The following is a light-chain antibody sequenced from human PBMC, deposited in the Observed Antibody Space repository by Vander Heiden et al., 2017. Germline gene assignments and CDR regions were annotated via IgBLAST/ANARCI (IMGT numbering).Light chain of an antibody. CDR3: QQYYSTRRT. CDR2: WAS. V-gene: IGKV4-1*01. CDR1: QRVLKSSKYKNY. J-gene: IGKJ4*01. Sequence: IVMTRSPASLPGSLGERATINCKSDQRVLKSSKYKNYLVGYQQKPGRPPKLLIYWASTRESGVPDRLSGSGSGTDYTLTISSLQAEDVAVYYCQQYYSTRRTFGGGTKVEIK.